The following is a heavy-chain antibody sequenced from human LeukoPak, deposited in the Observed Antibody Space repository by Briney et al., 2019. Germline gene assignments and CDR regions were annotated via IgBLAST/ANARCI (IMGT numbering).Heavy chain of an antibody. CDR2: ISYDGSNK. J-gene: IGHJ4*02. V-gene: IGHV3-30*18. CDR1: GFTFSSYG. CDR3: AKAGTVGASLDY. Sequence: GGSLRLSCAASGFTFSSYGMHWVRQAPGKGLEWVAVISYDGSNKYYADSVKGRFTISRDNSKNTLYLQMNSLRAEDTAVYYCAKAGTVGASLDYWGQGTLVTVSS. D-gene: IGHD1-26*01.